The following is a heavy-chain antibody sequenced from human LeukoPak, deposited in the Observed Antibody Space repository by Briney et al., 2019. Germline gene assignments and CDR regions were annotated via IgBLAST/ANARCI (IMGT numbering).Heavy chain of an antibody. D-gene: IGHD3-16*01. V-gene: IGHV3-7*01. J-gene: IGHJ4*02. Sequence: GGSLRLSCVASGFIFTDHWMSWVRQAPGKGLDWVANIKEDESAKFYADSVRGRFTISRDNAKNSVYLEMNNLSVEDTAVYYCARAVDVADYWGRGTLVTVSS. CDR1: GFIFTDHW. CDR2: IKEDESAK. CDR3: ARAVDVADY.